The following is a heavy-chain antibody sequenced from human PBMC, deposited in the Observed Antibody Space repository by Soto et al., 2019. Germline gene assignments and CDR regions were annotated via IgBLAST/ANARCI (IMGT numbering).Heavy chain of an antibody. CDR2: IYSGGST. Sequence: EVQLVESGGGLVQPGGSLRLSCAASGFTVSSNYMSWVRQAPGKGLEWVSVIYSGGSTYYADSVKGRFTISRDNSKNTLYLQMNSLRAEDTAVYYCARFRTYSSSVWGETYYYYYGMDVWGQGTTVTVSS. J-gene: IGHJ6*02. CDR1: GFTVSSNY. V-gene: IGHV3-66*01. D-gene: IGHD6-6*01. CDR3: ARFRTYSSSVWGETYYYYYGMDV.